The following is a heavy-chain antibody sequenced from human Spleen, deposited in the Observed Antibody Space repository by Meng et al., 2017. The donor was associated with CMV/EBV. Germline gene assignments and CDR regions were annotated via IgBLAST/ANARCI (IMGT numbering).Heavy chain of an antibody. CDR2: IRYDGSNK. Sequence: GESLKISCAASGFPFSNYELNWVRQAPGKGLEWVAFIRYDGSNKYYADSVKGRFTISRDNSKNTLYLQMNSLRAEDTAVYYCAIAPGILMVYAIYYWGQGTLVTVSS. V-gene: IGHV3-30*02. J-gene: IGHJ4*02. CDR1: GFPFSNYE. CDR3: AIAPGILMVYAIYY. D-gene: IGHD2-8*01.